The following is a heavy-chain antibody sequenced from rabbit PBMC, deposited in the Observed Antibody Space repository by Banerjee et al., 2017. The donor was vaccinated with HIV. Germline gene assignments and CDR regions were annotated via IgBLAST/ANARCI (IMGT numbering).Heavy chain of an antibody. Sequence: STSTTAYASWAKGRFTISKTSSTTVTLQMTSLTVADTATYFCARDGYDGSRPFNWWGPGTLVTVS. D-gene: IGHD4-2*01. J-gene: IGHJ4*01. V-gene: IGHV1S40*01. CDR3: ARDGYDGSRPFNW. CDR2: STSTT.